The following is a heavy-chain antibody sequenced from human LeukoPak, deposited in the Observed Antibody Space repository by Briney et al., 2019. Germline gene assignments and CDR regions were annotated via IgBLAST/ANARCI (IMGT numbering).Heavy chain of an antibody. J-gene: IGHJ4*02. CDR1: GGSLSTHH. V-gene: IGHV4-59*11. D-gene: IGHD3-22*01. CDR2: ISDSGST. Sequence: SETLSLTRVVSGGSLSTHHWSWIRQSPGRGLEWIGYISDSGSTNYNPSLKSRVTISVDTSKNQFSLMLSSVTAADTAVYYCARGYDSSAYYPFNYWGQGTLVTVSS. CDR3: ARGYDSSAYYPFNY.